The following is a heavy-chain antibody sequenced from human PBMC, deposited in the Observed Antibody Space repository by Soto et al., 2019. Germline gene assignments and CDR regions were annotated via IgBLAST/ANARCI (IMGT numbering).Heavy chain of an antibody. CDR2: IIPIFGTA. J-gene: IGHJ6*02. CDR3: AAPKRATIIFIGPAVYGMDV. D-gene: IGHD5-12*01. V-gene: IGHV1-69*13. CDR1: GGTFSSYA. Sequence: SVKVSCKASGGTFSSYAISWVRQAPGQGLEWMGGIIPIFGTANYAQKFQGRVTITADESTSTAYMELSSLRSEDTAVYYCAAPKRATIIFIGPAVYGMDVWGQGTTVTVSS.